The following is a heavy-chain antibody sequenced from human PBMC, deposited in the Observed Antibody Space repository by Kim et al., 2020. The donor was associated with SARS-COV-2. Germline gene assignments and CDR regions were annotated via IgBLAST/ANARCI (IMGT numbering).Heavy chain of an antibody. CDR1: GGTFSSYA. D-gene: IGHD3-10*01. CDR2: IIPILGIA. J-gene: IGHJ6*02. Sequence: SVKVSCKASGGTFSSYAISWVRQAPGQGLEWMGRIIPILGIANYAQKFQGRVTITADKSTSTAYMELSSLRSEDTAVYYCASWIYGSGSYAYYYYGMDVWGQGTTVTVSS. CDR3: ASWIYGSGSYAYYYYGMDV. V-gene: IGHV1-69*04.